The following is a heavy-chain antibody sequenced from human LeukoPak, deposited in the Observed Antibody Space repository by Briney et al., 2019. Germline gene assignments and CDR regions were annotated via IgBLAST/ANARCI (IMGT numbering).Heavy chain of an antibody. D-gene: IGHD4-17*01. CDR1: GGSISSYY. Sequence: SETLSLTCTVSGGSISSYYWSWIRQPPGKGLEWIGYIYYTGGTNYNPSLKSRVTISVGTSKNQFSLKLSSVTAADTAVYYCARRSDYGDYDYWGQGTLVTVSS. CDR3: ARRSDYGDYDY. J-gene: IGHJ4*02. CDR2: IYYTGGT. V-gene: IGHV4-59*08.